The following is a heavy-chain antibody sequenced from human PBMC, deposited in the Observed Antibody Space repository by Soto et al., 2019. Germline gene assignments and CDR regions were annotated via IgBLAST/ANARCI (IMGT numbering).Heavy chain of an antibody. J-gene: IGHJ5*02. V-gene: IGHV3-23*01. D-gene: IGHD1-7*01. CDR2: ISGSGGTT. CDR1: GFTFSSYA. Sequence: PGGSLRLSCAASGFTFSSYAMSWVRQAPGKGLERVSAISGSGGTTYYADSLKGRFTISRDNSKNTLYLQMNSLRAEDTAVYYCAKDSAYNWNYWFGPWGQGTLVTVSS. CDR3: AKDSAYNWNYWFGP.